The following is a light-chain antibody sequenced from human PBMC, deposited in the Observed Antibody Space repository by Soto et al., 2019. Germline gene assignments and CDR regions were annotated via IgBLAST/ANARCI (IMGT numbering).Light chain of an antibody. CDR2: AAS. CDR3: QQGYGNPWT. V-gene: IGKV1-39*01. CDR1: QTVNTY. Sequence: DIQMPQSPSSLSASIGDRVTITCRASQTVNTYLHWYQQKPGKAPKLLIYAASNLQSGVPSRFSGSGSGTNFTLSLNSLQPEDVATYYCQQGYGNPWTFCQGTKVDIK. J-gene: IGKJ1*01.